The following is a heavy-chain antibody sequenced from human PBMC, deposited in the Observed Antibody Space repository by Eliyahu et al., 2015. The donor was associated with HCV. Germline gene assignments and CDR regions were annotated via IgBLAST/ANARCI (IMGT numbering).Heavy chain of an antibody. J-gene: IGHJ5*02. CDR1: GGXIPTYY. Sequence: QVQLQESGPGXVXPSETLSLPXPVSGGXIPTYYGSWIRQPPGKGLEWIGYIHYSGSTNYNPSLKSRVTISVDTSKNQFSLNLTSVTAADTAMYYCASGGGGIAVTGTGGWFDPWGQGTLVTVSS. CDR3: ASGGGGIAVTGTGGWFDP. CDR2: IHYSGST. D-gene: IGHD6-19*01. V-gene: IGHV4-59*01.